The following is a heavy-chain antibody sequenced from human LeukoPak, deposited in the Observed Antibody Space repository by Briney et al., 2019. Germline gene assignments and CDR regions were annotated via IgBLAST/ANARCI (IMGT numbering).Heavy chain of an antibody. Sequence: GESLKISCKVSGYSFTNLWIGWVRQMPGKGLERTGIIYPGNSDIRYSPSFQGQVTISADKSINTAYLQWSSLKASDTAMYYCAASSSNSEYDYWGQGTLVTVSS. CDR2: IYPGNSDI. J-gene: IGHJ4*02. V-gene: IGHV5-51*01. CDR3: AASSSNSEYDY. CDR1: GYSFTNLW. D-gene: IGHD2-2*01.